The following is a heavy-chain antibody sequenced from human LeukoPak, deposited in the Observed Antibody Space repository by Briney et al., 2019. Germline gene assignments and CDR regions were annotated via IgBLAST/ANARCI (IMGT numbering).Heavy chain of an antibody. J-gene: IGHJ4*02. V-gene: IGHV4-4*07. Sequence: SDTLSLTCTVSGGSISSYYWNWIRQPAGKGLEWIGRVYPSGSTNYNPSLKSRVTMSVDTSKNQFSLKLSSVTAADTAVYYCARDYSGGYPGGAVFDYWGQGTLVTVSS. CDR1: GGSISSYY. CDR2: VYPSGST. D-gene: IGHD2-15*01. CDR3: ARDYSGGYPGGAVFDY.